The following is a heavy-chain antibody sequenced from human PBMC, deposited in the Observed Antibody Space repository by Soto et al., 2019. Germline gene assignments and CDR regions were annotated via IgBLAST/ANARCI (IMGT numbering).Heavy chain of an antibody. D-gene: IGHD6-13*01. CDR2: ISTSGSTI. CDR3: ARELAAAGSFDY. Sequence: LRLSCAASGFTFSRYEMNWVRHAPGKGLEWISYISTSGSTIYYADSVKGRFTISRDNAKNSLYLQMNSLRAEDTAVYYCARELAAAGSFDYWGQGTLVTVSS. J-gene: IGHJ4*02. CDR1: GFTFSRYE. V-gene: IGHV3-48*03.